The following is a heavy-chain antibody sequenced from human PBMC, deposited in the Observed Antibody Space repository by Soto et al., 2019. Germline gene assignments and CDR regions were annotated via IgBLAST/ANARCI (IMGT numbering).Heavy chain of an antibody. CDR3: ARDYDILTGSQYYYYYGMDV. Sequence: GGSLRLSCAASGFTFSSYSINWVRQAPGKGLEWVSSISSSSSYIYYADSVKGRFTISRDNAKNSLYLQMNSLRAEDTAVYYCARDYDILTGSQYYYYYGMDVWGQGTTVTVSS. CDR2: ISSSSSYI. J-gene: IGHJ6*02. V-gene: IGHV3-21*01. D-gene: IGHD3-9*01. CDR1: GFTFSSYS.